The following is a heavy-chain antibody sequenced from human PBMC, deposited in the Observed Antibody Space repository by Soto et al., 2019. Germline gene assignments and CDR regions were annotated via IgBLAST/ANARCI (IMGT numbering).Heavy chain of an antibody. J-gene: IGHJ6*02. V-gene: IGHV4-39*01. D-gene: IGHD6-19*01. CDR2: IYYSGST. CDR1: GGSISSSSYY. CDR3: ARLGIAVAEGGEALRYYYYGMDV. Sequence: SETLSLTCTVSGGSISSSSYYWGWIRQPPGKGLEWIGSIYYSGSTYYNPSLKSRVTISVDTSKNQFSLKRSSVTAADTAVYYCARLGIAVAEGGEALRYYYYGMDVWGQGTTVTVSS.